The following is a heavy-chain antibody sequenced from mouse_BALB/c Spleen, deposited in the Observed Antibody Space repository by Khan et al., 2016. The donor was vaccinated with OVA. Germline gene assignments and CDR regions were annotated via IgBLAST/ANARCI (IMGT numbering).Heavy chain of an antibody. CDR2: ISYSGST. CDR3: ARRDGYYGYAMDY. V-gene: IGHV3-2*02. J-gene: IGHJ4*01. CDR1: GYSITSDYA. Sequence: EVQLQESGPGLVKPSQSLSLTCTVTGYSITSDYAWNWIRQFPGNKLEWMGYISYSGSTSYNPSLKSRISITRDTSKNQFFLQLNSVTTEDTDTYYCARRDGYYGYAMDYWGQGTSVTVSS. D-gene: IGHD2-3*01.